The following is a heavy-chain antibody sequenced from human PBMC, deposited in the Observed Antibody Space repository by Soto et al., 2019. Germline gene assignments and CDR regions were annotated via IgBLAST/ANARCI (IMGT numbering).Heavy chain of an antibody. D-gene: IGHD6-13*01. CDR1: GYTFTGYY. CDR3: AIATPRVAADGSFYSYYYYDMDV. CDR2: INPNSGGT. V-gene: IGHV1-2*04. Sequence: ASVKVSCKASGYTFTGYYMHWVRQAPGQGLEWMGWINPNSGGTNYAQKFHGWVTMTRDTSISTAYMELSRLRSDDTAVYYCAIATPRVAADGSFYSYYYYDMDVWGQRTTVTVSS. J-gene: IGHJ6*02.